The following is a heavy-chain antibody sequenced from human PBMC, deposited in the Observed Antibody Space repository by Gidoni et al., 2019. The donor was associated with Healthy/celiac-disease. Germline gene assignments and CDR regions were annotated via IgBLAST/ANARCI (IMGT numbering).Heavy chain of an antibody. CDR3: AKDVGGYYDSSGLRGYFDY. D-gene: IGHD3-22*01. V-gene: IGHV3-23*01. CDR1: GFSFSSYA. J-gene: IGHJ4*02. Sequence: EVQLLESGGGLVQTGGSLRLSCAASGFSFSSYAMSWVRQAPGKGREWVSAISGSGGSTYYADSVKGRFTISRDNSKNTLYLQMNSLRAEDTAVYYCAKDVGGYYDSSGLRGYFDYWGQGTLVTVSS. CDR2: ISGSGGST.